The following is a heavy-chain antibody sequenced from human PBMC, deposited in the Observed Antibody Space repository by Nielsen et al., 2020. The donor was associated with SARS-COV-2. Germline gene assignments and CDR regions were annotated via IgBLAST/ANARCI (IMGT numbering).Heavy chain of an antibody. J-gene: IGHJ4*02. V-gene: IGHV4-39*07. D-gene: IGHD3-16*01. CDR1: RGSIDSSGYY. Sequence: SETLSLTCTVSRGSIDSSGYYWGWIRQPPGKGLEWIGTFSHSGNTYSDPSLKSRVTISRDTSKNQFSLKLTSVTAADTAVYYCARGGSYFDYWGQGTLVTVSS. CDR2: FSHSGNT. CDR3: ARGGSYFDY.